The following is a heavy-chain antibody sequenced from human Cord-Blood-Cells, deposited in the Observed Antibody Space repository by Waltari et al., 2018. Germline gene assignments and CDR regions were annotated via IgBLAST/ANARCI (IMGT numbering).Heavy chain of an antibody. Sequence: QVQLQQWGAGLLKPSETLSLTCAVYGGSFSGYYWSWIRQPPGKGLEWIGEINHSGSTNYNPALKRRVTKSVDTSKNQYFLKLCSVTASDTAVYYCAREGEYFQHWGQGTLVTVSS. J-gene: IGHJ1*01. CDR1: GGSFSGYY. V-gene: IGHV4-34*01. CDR3: AREGEYFQH. CDR2: INHSGST.